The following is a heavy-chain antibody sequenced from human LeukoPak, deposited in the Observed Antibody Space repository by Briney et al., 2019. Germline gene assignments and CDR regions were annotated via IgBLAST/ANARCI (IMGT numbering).Heavy chain of an antibody. J-gene: IGHJ6*02. D-gene: IGHD3-9*01. CDR2: IYYSGST. V-gene: IGHV4-59*08. Sequence: SETLSLTCTASGGSISSYYWSWIRQPPGKGLEWIGYIYYSGSTNYNPSLKSRVTISVDTYKHQFSLKLSCVPAADTPVYYCAGPYYDILTGYYRPTSGYYYGMDVWGQGTMVTVSS. CDR3: AGPYYDILTGYYRPTSGYYYGMDV. CDR1: GGSISSYY.